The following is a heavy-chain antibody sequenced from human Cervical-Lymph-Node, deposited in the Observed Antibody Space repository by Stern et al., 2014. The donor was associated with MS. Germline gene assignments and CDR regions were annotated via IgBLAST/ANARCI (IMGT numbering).Heavy chain of an antibody. CDR1: GYTFINYD. V-gene: IGHV1-8*01. CDR2: MNPNIGNT. J-gene: IGHJ5*02. Sequence: QLVQSGAEVKKPGASVKVSCKASGYTFINYDINWVRQAPGRGLEWVGWMNPNIGNTGYAQEFQGRVTMTTNTSISTVYMELSSLTSDDTAVYYCARGLVVSSSLWFDPWGQGTLVTVSS. CDR3: ARGLVVSSSLWFDP. D-gene: IGHD6-6*01.